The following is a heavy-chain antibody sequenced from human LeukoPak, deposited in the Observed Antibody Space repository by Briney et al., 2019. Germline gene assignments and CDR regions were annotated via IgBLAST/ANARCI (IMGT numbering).Heavy chain of an antibody. J-gene: IGHJ4*02. CDR3: ARDSYSTTNWSDY. D-gene: IGHD1-1*01. Sequence: ASVKVSCKASGYSFTAYGTSWVRQAPGQGLEWMGWVNNYNGNTNYAQKFQGRVTMATDTSTRTASMELRSLRSDDTAVYYCARDSYSTTNWSDYWGQGTLVTVSS. CDR2: VNNYNGNT. CDR1: GYSFTAYG. V-gene: IGHV1-18*01.